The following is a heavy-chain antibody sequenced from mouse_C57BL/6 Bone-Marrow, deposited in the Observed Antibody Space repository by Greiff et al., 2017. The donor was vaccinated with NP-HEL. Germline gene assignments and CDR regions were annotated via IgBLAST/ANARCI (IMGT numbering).Heavy chain of an antibody. V-gene: IGHV3-8*01. CDR3: ARAHYYGSSYFDY. J-gene: IGHJ2*01. Sequence: EVKLVESGPGLAKPSQTLSLTCSVTGYSITSDYWNWIRKFPGNKLEYMGYISYSGSTYYNPSLKRRISITRDTSKNQYYLQLNSVTTEDTATYYCARAHYYGSSYFDYWGQGTTLTVSS. CDR2: ISYSGST. CDR1: GYSITSDY. D-gene: IGHD1-1*01.